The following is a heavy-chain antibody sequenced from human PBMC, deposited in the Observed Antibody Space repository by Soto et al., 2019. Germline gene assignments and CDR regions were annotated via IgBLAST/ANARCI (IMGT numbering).Heavy chain of an antibody. Sequence: QVQLQQWGAGLLKPSETLSLTCAVYGGSFSGYYWSWIRQPPGKGLEWIGEINHSGSTNYNPSLKSRVTISVDTSKNQFSLKLSSVTAADTAVYYCARGPSIFGVVDYYYGMDVW. J-gene: IGHJ6*01. D-gene: IGHD3-3*01. V-gene: IGHV4-34*01. CDR3: ARGPSIFGVVDYYYGMDV. CDR2: INHSGST. CDR1: GGSFSGYY.